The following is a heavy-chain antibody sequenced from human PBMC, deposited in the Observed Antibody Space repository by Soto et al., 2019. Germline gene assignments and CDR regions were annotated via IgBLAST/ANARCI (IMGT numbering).Heavy chain of an antibody. V-gene: IGHV1-18*04. J-gene: IGHJ4*02. D-gene: IGHD1-26*01. Sequence: QVHLVQAGAEVKKPGASVKVSCTASGYTFTSYGIIWVRQAPGQGREWMGWISAYNCNTNYAQKLQGRVTMTPDTATSTAYMELRSLRSDDTAVYYCARDTPYRGSSAFDYWGKGTLVTVSS. CDR1: GYTFTSYG. CDR2: ISAYNCNT. CDR3: ARDTPYRGSSAFDY.